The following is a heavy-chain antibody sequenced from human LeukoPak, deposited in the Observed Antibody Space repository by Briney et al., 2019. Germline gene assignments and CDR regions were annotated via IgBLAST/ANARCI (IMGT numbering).Heavy chain of an antibody. V-gene: IGHV3-23*01. CDR2: ISEEGPTT. J-gene: IGHJ4*02. CDR1: GFPFSSYT. Sequence: EGSLRLYCAATGFPFSSYTMTWVRQNPGKGTDSVSHISEEGPTTDQTDSVKGRNTISVANAKNRLYVEISIHGHEHTAVYYVARSFRPFNSATWFLSFESWGSGILVTVSS. D-gene: IGHD3-10*01. CDR3: ARSFRPFNSATWFLSFES.